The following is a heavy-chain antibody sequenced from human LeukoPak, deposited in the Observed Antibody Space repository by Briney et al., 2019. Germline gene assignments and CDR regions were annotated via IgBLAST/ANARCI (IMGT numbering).Heavy chain of an antibody. CDR2: IHQDGNEK. V-gene: IGHV3-7*04. D-gene: IGHD2-15*01. J-gene: IGHJ4*02. Sequence: GRSLRLSCAASGFTFSTYWMSWVRQAPGKGLEWVANIHQDGNEKYYVDSVKGRFPISRDNAKNSLYLQMNSLRAEDTAVYYCARGDKFSGDYWGQGTLVTVSS. CDR3: ARGDKFSGDY. CDR1: GFTFSTYW.